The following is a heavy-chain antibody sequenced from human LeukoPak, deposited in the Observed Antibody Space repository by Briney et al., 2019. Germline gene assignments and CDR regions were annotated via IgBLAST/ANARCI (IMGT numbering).Heavy chain of an antibody. D-gene: IGHD6-6*01. J-gene: IGHJ4*02. CDR2: ISSSSSYI. CDR3: ASLVSSSPGLLDY. V-gene: IGHV3-21*01. CDR1: GFTFSSYS. Sequence: PGGSLRLSCAASGFTFSSYSMNWVRQAPGKGLEWVSSISSSSSYIYYADSVKGRFTISRDNAKNSLYLQMNSLRAEDTAVYYCASLVSSSPGLLDYWGQGTLVTVSS.